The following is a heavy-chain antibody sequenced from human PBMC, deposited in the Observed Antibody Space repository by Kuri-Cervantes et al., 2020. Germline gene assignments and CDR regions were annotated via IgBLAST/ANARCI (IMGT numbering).Heavy chain of an antibody. J-gene: IGHJ6*02. CDR3: ARDPPRSGWLSRYYYGMDV. D-gene: IGHD6-19*01. Sequence: SCTVSGGSISSGGYYWSWIRQHPGKGLEWIGYIYYSGSTYYNPSLKSRVTISVDTSKNQFSLKLSSVTAADTAVYYCARDPPRSGWLSRYYYGMDVWGQGTTVTVSS. CDR2: IYYSGST. CDR1: GGSISSGGYY. V-gene: IGHV4-31*02.